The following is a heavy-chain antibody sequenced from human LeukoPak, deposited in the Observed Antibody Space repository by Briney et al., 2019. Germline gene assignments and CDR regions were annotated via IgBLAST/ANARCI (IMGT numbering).Heavy chain of an antibody. Sequence: GGSLRLSCTASGFTFGDYAMSWFRQAPGKGLEWVGFIRSKAYGGTTEYAASVKGRFTISRDDSKSIAYLQMNSLKTEDTAVYYCTRVDDFWSGYYFDYWGQGTLVTVSS. CDR1: GFTFGDYA. D-gene: IGHD3-3*01. CDR2: IRSKAYGGTT. CDR3: TRVDDFWSGYYFDY. J-gene: IGHJ4*02. V-gene: IGHV3-49*03.